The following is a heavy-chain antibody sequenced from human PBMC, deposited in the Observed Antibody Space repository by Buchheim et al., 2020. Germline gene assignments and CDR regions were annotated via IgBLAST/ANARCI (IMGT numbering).Heavy chain of an antibody. CDR3: ASGLTGYLFDY. V-gene: IGHV3-23*01. J-gene: IGHJ4*02. CDR2: FGKSGNT. Sequence: EVQLLESGGGLVQPGGSLRLSCAASGFTSNTHATMRWVRQAPGKGLEWVSTFGKSGNTYYAASVKGRFTISRNSSKNQVYLQMSSLRADDTAVYYCASGLTGYLFDYGGQGTL. CDR1: GFTSNTHA. D-gene: IGHD3-9*01.